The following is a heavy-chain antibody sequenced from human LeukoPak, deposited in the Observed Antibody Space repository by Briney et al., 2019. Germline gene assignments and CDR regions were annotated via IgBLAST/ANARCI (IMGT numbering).Heavy chain of an antibody. CDR1: GGSISNYY. CDR2: VYYTGST. Sequence: SETLSLTCPVSGGSISNYYYWTWIRQPPGKGLEWIGYVYYTGSTNFNPSLKSRVTISVDTSKNQFSLKLSSVTAADTAVYYCARGHGVHMDVWGQGTTVTVSS. CDR3: ARGHGVHMDV. J-gene: IGHJ6*02. D-gene: IGHD3-10*01. V-gene: IGHV4-59*01.